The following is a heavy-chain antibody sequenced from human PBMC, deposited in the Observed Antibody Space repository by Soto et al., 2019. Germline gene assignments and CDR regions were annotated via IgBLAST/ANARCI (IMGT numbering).Heavy chain of an antibody. Sequence: GGSLRLSCEASGFVFKMYCMHWVRQVPGKGPEWVSRIGDDGKITTYADSVKDRFTISRDNAKDTLYLQLDNLRGDDTGLYYCIRGPRASSSGTGAYWGQGTQVTVSS. CDR3: IRGPRASSSGTGAY. D-gene: IGHD2-2*01. J-gene: IGHJ4*02. CDR2: IGDDGKIT. V-gene: IGHV3-74*01. CDR1: GFVFKMYC.